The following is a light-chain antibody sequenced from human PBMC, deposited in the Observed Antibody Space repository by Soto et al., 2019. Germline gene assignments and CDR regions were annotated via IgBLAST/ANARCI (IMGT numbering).Light chain of an antibody. CDR2: SNN. Sequence: QSVLTQPPSASGTPGQRVTISCSGSSSNIGSNYVYWYQQLPGTAPKLLIYSNNQRPPGVPDRFSGSKSGTSASLAISGLRSEDEADYYCAAWDDSLSGYVFGTGTQLTVL. CDR3: AAWDDSLSGYV. CDR1: SSNIGSNY. V-gene: IGLV1-47*02. J-gene: IGLJ1*01.